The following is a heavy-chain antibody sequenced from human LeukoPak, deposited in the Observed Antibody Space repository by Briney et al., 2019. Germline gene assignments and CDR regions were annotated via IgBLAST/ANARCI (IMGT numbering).Heavy chain of an antibody. V-gene: IGHV4-38-2*01. CDR3: ARPQGALGYYFDY. CDR1: GYSLSSGYY. J-gene: IGHJ4*02. CDR2: IYHSGST. D-gene: IGHD2-15*01. Sequence: SETLSLTCAVSGYSLSSGYYWGWIRQPPGKGLEWIGSIYHSGSTYYNPSLKSRATISVDTSKNQFSLKLSSVTAADTAVYYCARPQGALGYYFDYWGQGTLVTVSS.